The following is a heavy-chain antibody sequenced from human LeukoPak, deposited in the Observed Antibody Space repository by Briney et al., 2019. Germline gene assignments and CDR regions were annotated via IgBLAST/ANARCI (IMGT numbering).Heavy chain of an antibody. CDR1: GFSFSNYW. CDR2: IQYDGSNE. CDR3: AKDRCSNGVGCYYYYMDV. D-gene: IGHD2-8*01. Sequence: GGSLRLSCAASGFSFSNYWMTWVRQAPGKGLEWVAYIQYDGSNEQYADSVKGRFSISRDSSKNILYPQMNSLRAEDTAVYYCAKDRCSNGVGCYYYYMDVWGKGTTVTITS. J-gene: IGHJ6*03. V-gene: IGHV3-30*02.